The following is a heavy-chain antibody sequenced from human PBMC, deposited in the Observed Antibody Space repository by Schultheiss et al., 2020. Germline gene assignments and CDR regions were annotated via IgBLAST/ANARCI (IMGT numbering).Heavy chain of an antibody. Sequence: SETLSLTCTVSGGSISSGGYYWSWIRQHPGKGLEWIGYIYYSGSTYYNPSLKSRVTISVDTSKNQISLKLSSVTAADTAVYYCARPAGTDNFGIKWYFDLWGRCTRVTVSS. CDR3: ARPAGTDNFGIKWYFDL. CDR2: IYYSGST. D-gene: IGHD1-1*01. J-gene: IGHJ2*01. CDR1: GGSISSGGYY. V-gene: IGHV4-31*03.